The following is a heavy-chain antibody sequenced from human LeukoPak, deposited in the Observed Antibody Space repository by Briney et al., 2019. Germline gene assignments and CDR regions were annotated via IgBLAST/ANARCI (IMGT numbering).Heavy chain of an antibody. CDR2: IYHRGNT. V-gene: IGHV4-38-2*01. CDR3: ARSVIVPAIVADYYTYMDV. CDR1: GYSISSNYY. D-gene: IGHD2-2*01. Sequence: SETLSLTCAVSGYSISSNYYWGWIRQPPGKGLEWIGVIYHRGNTDYNPSLQSRVTISIDTSKNEFSLKVNSVTAADTAVYYCARSVIVPAIVADYYTYMDVWARGISVTVSS. J-gene: IGHJ6*03.